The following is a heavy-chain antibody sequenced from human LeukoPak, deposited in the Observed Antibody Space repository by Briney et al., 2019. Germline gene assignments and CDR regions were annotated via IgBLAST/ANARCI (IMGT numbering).Heavy chain of an antibody. Sequence: PSETLSLTCAVYGGSFSGYYWRWLRQPPGKGLEWLGEINHSGSTNYNPSLKSRVTISVDTSKNQFSLKLSSVTAADTAVYYCATSSPLGGSSLDYWGQGTLVTVSS. V-gene: IGHV4-34*01. J-gene: IGHJ4*02. D-gene: IGHD6-6*01. CDR2: INHSGST. CDR3: ATSSPLGGSSLDY. CDR1: GGSFSGYY.